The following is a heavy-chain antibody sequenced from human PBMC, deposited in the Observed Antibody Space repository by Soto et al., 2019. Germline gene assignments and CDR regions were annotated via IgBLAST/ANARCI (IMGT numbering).Heavy chain of an antibody. CDR1: GFTFSSYG. D-gene: IGHD2-21*02. CDR2: ISSGSSAI. J-gene: IGHJ2*01. V-gene: IGHV3-48*01. CDR3: ARDNGGNSEWYFDL. Sequence: EVQLVESGGGLVQPGGSLRLSCAASGFTFSSYGMNWVRQAPGKGLEWVSYISSGSSAIYYADSVKGRFTISRDNAKNSRYLQMNSLRAEDTAVYYCARDNGGNSEWYFDLWGRGTLVTVSS.